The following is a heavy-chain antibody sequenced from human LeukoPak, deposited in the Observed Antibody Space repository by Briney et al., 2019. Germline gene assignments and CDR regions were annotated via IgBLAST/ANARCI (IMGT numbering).Heavy chain of an antibody. CDR1: GFTFSSYG. V-gene: IGHV3-23*01. J-gene: IGHJ4*02. D-gene: IGHD6-19*01. Sequence: GGSLRLSCAASGFTFSSYGMSWVRQAPGKGLEWVSAISGSGGSTYYADSVKGRFTISRDNSKNTLYLQMNSLRAEDTAVYYCARVRSSGWYGYWGQGTLVTVFS. CDR3: ARVRSSGWYGY. CDR2: ISGSGGST.